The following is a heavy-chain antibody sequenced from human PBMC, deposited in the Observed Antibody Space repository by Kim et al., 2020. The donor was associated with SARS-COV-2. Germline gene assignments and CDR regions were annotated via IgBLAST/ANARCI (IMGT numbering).Heavy chain of an antibody. J-gene: IGHJ4*02. CDR2: T. D-gene: IGHD3-16*01. CDR3: ARAGAGGGFDY. V-gene: IGHV3-74*01. Sequence: TDYGDAVKGRFTISGDNTQDTVYLELKSLRVDDTALYYCARAGAGGGFDYWGQGTRVTVSS.